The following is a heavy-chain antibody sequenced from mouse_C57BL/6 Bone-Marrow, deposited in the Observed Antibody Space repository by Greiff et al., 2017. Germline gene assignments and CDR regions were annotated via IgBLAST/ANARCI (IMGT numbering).Heavy chain of an antibody. CDR1: GFTFSDYY. J-gene: IGHJ1*03. Sequence: EVKLVESEGGLVQPGSSMKLSCTASGFTFSDYYMAWVRQVPEKGLEWVANINYDGSSTYYLDSLKSRFIISRDNAKNILYLQMSSPKSEDTATYYCARGTVGDWYFDVWGTGTTVTVSS. D-gene: IGHD1-1*01. V-gene: IGHV5-16*01. CDR2: INYDGSST. CDR3: ARGTVGDWYFDV.